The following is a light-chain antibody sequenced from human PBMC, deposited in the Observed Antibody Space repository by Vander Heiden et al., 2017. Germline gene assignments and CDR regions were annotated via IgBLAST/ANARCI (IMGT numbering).Light chain of an antibody. CDR1: QSVSSY. CDR2: DAS. V-gene: IGKV3-11*01. J-gene: IGKJ2*01. CDR3: QQQNNGRRPVT. Sequence: EIVLTQSPATLSLSPGERATLSCRASQSVSSYLAWYQQKPGQAPRLLIYDASNRATGIKARFSGSGDGTDFTLTITSREPEDFEVYYCQQQNNGRRPVTFGQGTKVEIK.